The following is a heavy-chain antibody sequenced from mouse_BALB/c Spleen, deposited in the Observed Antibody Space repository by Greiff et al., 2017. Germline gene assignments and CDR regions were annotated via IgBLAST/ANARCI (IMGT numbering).Heavy chain of an antibody. V-gene: IGHV3-2*02. D-gene: IGHD2-3*01. J-gene: IGHJ2*01. CDR2: ISYSGST. CDR3: ARSSDGSFDY. CDR1: GYSIASDYA. Sequence: DVQLQESGPGLVKPSQSLSLTCTVTGYSIASDYAWNWIRQFPGNKLEWMGYISYSGSTSYNPSLKSRISITRDTSKNQFFLQLNSVTTEDTATYYCARSSDGSFDYWGQGTTLTVSS.